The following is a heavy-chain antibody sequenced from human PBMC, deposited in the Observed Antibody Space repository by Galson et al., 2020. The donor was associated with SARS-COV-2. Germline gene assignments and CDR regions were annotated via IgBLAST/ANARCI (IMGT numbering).Heavy chain of an antibody. CDR1: GGTFKTYC. Sequence: ASVKVSCKASGGTFKTYCLSWVRRAPGQGLEWMGGITPIFGAPKYAESFQGRVTITTDESTDTAYMELSNLRSDDTAVYYCARGTGYSSSWCFDSWGQGTLVTVPS. D-gene: IGHD6-13*01. CDR3: ARGTGYSSSWCFDS. J-gene: IGHJ4*02. V-gene: IGHV1-69*05. CDR2: ITPIFGAP.